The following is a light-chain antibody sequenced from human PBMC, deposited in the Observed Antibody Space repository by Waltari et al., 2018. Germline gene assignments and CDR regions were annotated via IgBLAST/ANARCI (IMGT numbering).Light chain of an antibody. CDR3: QQRSKWPLT. CDR1: QSVSSY. Sequence: EIVLTQSPATLSLSPGERATLSCRASQSVSSYLAWYQQKPGQPPRLLIYDASNRATGIPARFSGSGSGTDFTLTISRLEPEDFAVYYCQQRSKWPLTFGGGTKVEIK. J-gene: IGKJ4*01. V-gene: IGKV3-11*01. CDR2: DAS.